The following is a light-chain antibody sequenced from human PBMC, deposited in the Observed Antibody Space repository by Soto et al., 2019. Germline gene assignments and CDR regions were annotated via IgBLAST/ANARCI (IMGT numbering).Light chain of an antibody. CDR3: QQFHNWPWT. J-gene: IGKJ1*01. V-gene: IGKV3-15*01. CDR2: GAS. Sequence: EIVLTQSPATLSLSPGRGVTLSCRASQSIRTCLAWYQQKPGQAPRLLIYGASTRATGIPARVSGSGSGTEFTLTISSLQSEDSAVYYCQQFHNWPWTFGQGTKVDIK. CDR1: QSIRTC.